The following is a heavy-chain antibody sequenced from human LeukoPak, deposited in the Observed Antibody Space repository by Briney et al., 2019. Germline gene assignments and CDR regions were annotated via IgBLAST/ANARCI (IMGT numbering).Heavy chain of an antibody. CDR1: GGTFSSYA. V-gene: IGHV1-69*13. CDR3: ARELTGYFDWLLPYNYGMDV. Sequence: ASVKVSCKASGGTFSSYAISWVRQAPGQGLEWMGWNSAYNGNTNYAQKFQGRVTITADESTSTAYMELSSLRSEDTAVYYCARELTGYFDWLLPYNYGMDVWGQGTTVTVSS. D-gene: IGHD3-9*01. J-gene: IGHJ6*02. CDR2: NSAYNGNT.